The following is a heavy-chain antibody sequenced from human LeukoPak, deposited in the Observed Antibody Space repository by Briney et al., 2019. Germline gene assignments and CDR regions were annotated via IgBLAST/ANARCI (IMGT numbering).Heavy chain of an antibody. CDR3: ARAAYDSSGYLTL. CDR2: IWYDGTNK. V-gene: IGHV3-33*01. J-gene: IGHJ4*02. Sequence: GGSLRLSCAASGFTFSSYGMHWVRQAPGKGLEWVAVIWYDGTNKYYADSVKGRFTISRDNSKNTLFLQMNSLRAEDTAVYYCARAAYDSSGYLTLWGQGTLVTVSS. D-gene: IGHD3-22*01. CDR1: GFTFSSYG.